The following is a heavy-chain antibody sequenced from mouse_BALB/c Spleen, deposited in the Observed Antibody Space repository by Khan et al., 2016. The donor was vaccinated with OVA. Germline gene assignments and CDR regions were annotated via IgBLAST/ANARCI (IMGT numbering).Heavy chain of an antibody. CDR3: ASLLRYYFDY. CDR1: GFNIKDTY. Sequence: VQLKESGAELVKPGASVKLSCTASGFNIKDTYMHWVKQRPEQGLEWIGRIDPANGNTKYDPKFQGKATITADTSSNTAYLQLSSLTSEDTAVYYCASLLRYYFDYWGQGTTLTVSS. D-gene: IGHD1-2*01. CDR2: IDPANGNT. J-gene: IGHJ2*01. V-gene: IGHV14-3*02.